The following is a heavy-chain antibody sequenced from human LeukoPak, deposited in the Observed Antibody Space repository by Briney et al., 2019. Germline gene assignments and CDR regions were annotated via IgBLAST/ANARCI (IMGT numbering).Heavy chain of an antibody. CDR3: ARILYNSGWYDLGY. V-gene: IGHV1-2*02. J-gene: IGHJ4*02. CDR1: GYPFTGYY. Sequence: ASVKVSCKASGYPFTGYYMHWVRQAPGQGLEWMGWINPNSGGTNYAQKFQGRVTMTRDTSISTAYMELSRLTSDDTAVYYCARILYNSGWYDLGYWGQGTLVTVSS. CDR2: INPNSGGT. D-gene: IGHD6-19*01.